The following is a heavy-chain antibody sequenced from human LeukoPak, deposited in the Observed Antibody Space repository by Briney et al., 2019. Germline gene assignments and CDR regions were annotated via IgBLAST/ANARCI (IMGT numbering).Heavy chain of an antibody. CDR2: ISYDGSNK. D-gene: IGHD2-2*01. CDR3: ARDWYNLCSSTSCPPGYFQH. J-gene: IGHJ1*01. CDR1: GFTFSSYA. V-gene: IGHV3-30-3*01. Sequence: GGSLRLSCAASGFTFSSYAMHWVCQAPGKGLEWVAVISYDGSNKYYADSVKGRFTISRDNSKNTLYLQMNSLRAEDTAVYYCARDWYNLCSSTSCPPGYFQHWGQGTLVTVSS.